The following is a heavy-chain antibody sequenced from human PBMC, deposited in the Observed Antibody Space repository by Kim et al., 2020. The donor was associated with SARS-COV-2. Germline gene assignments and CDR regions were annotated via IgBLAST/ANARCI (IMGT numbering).Heavy chain of an antibody. CDR3: ASPTTYYYYGMDG. D-gene: IGHD1-1*01. V-gene: IGHV1-69*13. CDR2: IITIFGTA. CDR1: GGTFSSYA. Sequence: SVKVSCKASGGTFSSYAISWVRQAPGQGLEWMGGIITIFGTATYAQKFKGRVTITADESTSTAYMELSSLRSEDTAVYYCASPTTYYYYGMDGRGQGIT. J-gene: IGHJ6*02.